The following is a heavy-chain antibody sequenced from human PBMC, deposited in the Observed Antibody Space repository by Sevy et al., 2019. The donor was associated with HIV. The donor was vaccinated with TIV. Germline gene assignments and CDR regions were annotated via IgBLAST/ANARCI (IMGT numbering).Heavy chain of an antibody. CDR1: GGSITSRNYY. V-gene: IGHV4-39*01. J-gene: IGHJ3*02. CDR3: ARHDHYDDVWGSDHIYAFDI. Sequence: SETLSLRCTVSGGSITSRNYYWGWIRQSPGKGLEWVGSIHYSGRIYYNPSLKSRVTISVDTSKNQFSLRLTSVTAADTAIYTCARHDHYDDVWGSDHIYAFDIWGQGTMVTVSS. CDR2: IHYSGRI. D-gene: IGHD3-16*02.